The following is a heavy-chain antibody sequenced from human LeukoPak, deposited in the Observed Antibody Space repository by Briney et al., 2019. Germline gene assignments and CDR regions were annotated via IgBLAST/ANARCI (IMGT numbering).Heavy chain of an antibody. D-gene: IGHD4-11*01. V-gene: IGHV3-74*01. Sequence: PGGSLRLSCAASGLTFDDYGMSWVRHAPGKGLVWVSRISTDASSTTYADSVKGRFTISRDNAKGTLYLQMSSLRAEDTAVYYCTGHHQAYSRTYWGQGTLVTVSS. J-gene: IGHJ4*02. CDR1: GLTFDDYG. CDR2: ISTDASST. CDR3: TGHHQAYSRTY.